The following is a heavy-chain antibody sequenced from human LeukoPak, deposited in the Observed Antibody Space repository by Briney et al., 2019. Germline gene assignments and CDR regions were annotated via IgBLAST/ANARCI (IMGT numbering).Heavy chain of an antibody. CDR2: IYYSGST. V-gene: IGHV4-30-4*01. CDR3: ARGSYYYDSSGYLNWFDP. Sequence: ESSETLSLTCTVSGGSISSGDYYWSWIRQPPGKGLEWIGYIYYSGSTYYNPSLKSRVTISVDTSKNQFSLKLSSVTAADTAAYYCARGSYYYDSSGYLNWFDPWGQGTLVTVSS. CDR1: GGSISSGDYY. J-gene: IGHJ5*02. D-gene: IGHD3-22*01.